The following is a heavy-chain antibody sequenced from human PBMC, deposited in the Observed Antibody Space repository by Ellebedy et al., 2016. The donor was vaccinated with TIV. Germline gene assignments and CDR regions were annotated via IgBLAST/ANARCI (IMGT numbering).Heavy chain of an antibody. J-gene: IGHJ3*02. CDR2: INHSGST. CDR3: ARAFIIAAAGTSAFDI. D-gene: IGHD6-13*01. Sequence: SETLSLXCAVYGGSFSGYYWSWIRQPPGKGLEWIGEINHSGSTNYNPSLKSRVTISVDKSKNQFSLKLSSVTAADTAVYYCARAFIIAAAGTSAFDIWGQGTMVTVSS. CDR1: GGSFSGYY. V-gene: IGHV4-34*01.